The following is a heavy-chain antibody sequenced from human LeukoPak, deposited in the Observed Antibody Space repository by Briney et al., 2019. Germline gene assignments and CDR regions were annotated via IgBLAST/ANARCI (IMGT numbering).Heavy chain of an antibody. D-gene: IGHD6-19*01. CDR1: GFTFSSYE. J-gene: IGHJ4*02. CDR2: ISSSGSTI. CDR3: ARDFGQWQLNGGYYFDY. V-gene: IGHV3-48*03. Sequence: PGGSLRLSCAASGFTFSSYEMNWVRQAPGKGLEWVSYISSSGSTIYYADSVKGRFTISRDNAKNSLYLQMNSLRAEDTADYYCARDFGQWQLNGGYYFDYWGQGTLVTVSS.